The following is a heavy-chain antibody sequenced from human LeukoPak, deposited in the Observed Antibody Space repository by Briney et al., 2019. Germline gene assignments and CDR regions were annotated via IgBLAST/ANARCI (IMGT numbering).Heavy chain of an antibody. CDR2: INHSGST. J-gene: IGHJ5*02. V-gene: IGHV4-4*02. CDR1: GGSISSSNW. CDR3: ARQWIQLWLRRGAWFDP. Sequence: SETLSLTCAVSGGSISSSNWWSWIRQPPGKGLEWIGEINHSGSTNYNPSLKSRVTISVDTSKNQFSLKLSSVTAADTAVYYCARQWIQLWLRRGAWFDPWGQGTLVTVSS. D-gene: IGHD5-18*01.